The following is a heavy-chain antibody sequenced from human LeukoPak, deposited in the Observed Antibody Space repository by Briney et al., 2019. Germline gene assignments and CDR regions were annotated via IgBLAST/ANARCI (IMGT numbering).Heavy chain of an antibody. Sequence: PGGSLRLSCAASGFTFSSYSMNWVRQAPGKGLEWVSSISSSSSYIYYADSVKGRFTISRDNAKNSLYLQMNSLRAEDTAVYYCARDCGAAAGKDYWGQGTLVTVSS. CDR3: ARDCGAAAGKDY. CDR2: ISSSSSYI. V-gene: IGHV3-21*01. D-gene: IGHD6-13*01. CDR1: GFTFSSYS. J-gene: IGHJ4*02.